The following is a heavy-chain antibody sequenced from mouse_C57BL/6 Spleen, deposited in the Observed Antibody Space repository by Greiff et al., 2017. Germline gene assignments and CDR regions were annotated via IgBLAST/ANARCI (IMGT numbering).Heavy chain of an antibody. CDR1: GYTFTSYW. V-gene: IGHV1-59*01. CDR3: ARGGNYYAMDY. CDR2: IDPSDSYT. J-gene: IGHJ4*01. Sequence: QVQLQQPGAELVRPGTSVKLSCKASGYTFTSYWMHWVKQRPGQGLEWIGVIDPSDSYTNYNQKFKGKANLTVATSSSTADMQLSSLTSEDSAVYYCARGGNYYAMDYWGQGTSVTVSS.